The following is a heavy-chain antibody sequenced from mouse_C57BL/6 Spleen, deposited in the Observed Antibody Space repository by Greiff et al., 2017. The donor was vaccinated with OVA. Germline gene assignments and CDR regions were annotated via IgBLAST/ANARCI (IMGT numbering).Heavy chain of an antibody. D-gene: IGHD2-4*01. V-gene: IGHV1-4*01. Sequence: VKLKQSGAELARPGASVKMSCKASGYTFTSYTMHWVKQRPGQGLEWIGYINPSSGYTKYNQKFKDKAPLTADKSSSTAYMQLSSLTSEDSAVYYCARDYDYEFAYWGQGTLVTVSA. CDR1: GYTFTSYT. CDR3: ARDYDYEFAY. J-gene: IGHJ3*01. CDR2: INPSSGYT.